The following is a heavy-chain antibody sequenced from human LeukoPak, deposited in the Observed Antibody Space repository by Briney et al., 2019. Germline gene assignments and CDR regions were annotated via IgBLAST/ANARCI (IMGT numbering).Heavy chain of an antibody. CDR2: ISSSSSYI. J-gene: IGHJ3*02. CDR3: ARGVFNAFDT. CDR1: GFTFSSYW. D-gene: IGHD3-10*02. V-gene: IGHV3-21*01. Sequence: GGSLRLSCAASGFTFSSYWMSWVRQAPGKGLEWVSSISSSSSYIYYADSVKGRFTISRDNAKNSLYLQMNSLRAEDTAVYYCARGVFNAFDTWGQGTMVIVSS.